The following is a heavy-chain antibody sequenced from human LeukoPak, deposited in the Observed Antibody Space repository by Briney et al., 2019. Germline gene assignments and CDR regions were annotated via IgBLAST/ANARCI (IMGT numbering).Heavy chain of an antibody. Sequence: PGGSLRLSCAASVFTFSSYAMSWVRQAPGKGLEWVSAISGSGGSTYYADSVKGRFTISRDNSKNTLYLQMNSLRAEDTAVYYCAKLNDFWSGYSDYWGQGTLVTVSS. J-gene: IGHJ4*02. CDR1: VFTFSSYA. D-gene: IGHD3-3*01. CDR2: ISGSGGST. V-gene: IGHV3-23*01. CDR3: AKLNDFWSGYSDY.